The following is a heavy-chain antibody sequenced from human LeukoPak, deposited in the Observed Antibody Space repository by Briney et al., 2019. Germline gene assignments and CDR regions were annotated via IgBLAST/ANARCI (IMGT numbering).Heavy chain of an antibody. CDR3: AKGDPPTYYDILTGQDY. Sequence: PGGSLRLSCAASGVAFSSYAMSWVRQAPGKGLEWVAGISAGGGSTYYAASVKGRFTISRDNSKNMLYLQLTSLRAEDTAVYYCAKGDPPTYYDILTGQDYWGQGTLVTVSS. CDR2: ISAGGGST. D-gene: IGHD3-9*01. V-gene: IGHV3-23*01. CDR1: GVAFSSYA. J-gene: IGHJ4*02.